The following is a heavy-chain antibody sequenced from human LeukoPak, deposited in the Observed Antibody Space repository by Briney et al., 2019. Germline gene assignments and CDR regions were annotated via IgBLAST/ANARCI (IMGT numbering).Heavy chain of an antibody. CDR1: GGTFSSYA. Sequence: GASVKVSCKASGGTFSSYAISWVRQAPGQGPEWMGRIIPILGIANYAQKFQGRVTITADKSTSTAYMELSSLRSEDTAVYYCARDFAEMATIYDYWGQGTLVTVSS. V-gene: IGHV1-69*04. J-gene: IGHJ4*02. CDR3: ARDFAEMATIYDY. CDR2: IIPILGIA. D-gene: IGHD5-24*01.